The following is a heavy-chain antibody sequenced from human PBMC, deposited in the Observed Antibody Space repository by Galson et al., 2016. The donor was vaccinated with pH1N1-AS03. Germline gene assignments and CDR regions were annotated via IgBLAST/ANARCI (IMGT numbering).Heavy chain of an antibody. J-gene: IGHJ5*02. V-gene: IGHV4-4*02. Sequence: LTCAVSGGSISSDNWWSWVRQAPGKGLEWIGEIYHSGSTNFNPSLKSRVTISVDKSKNQFSLKLRSVTAADTAVYYCATEYGDNNPGRWFDPWGQGILVTVSS. CDR3: ATEYGDNNPGRWFDP. CDR1: GGSISSDNW. CDR2: IYHSGST. D-gene: IGHD4-17*01.